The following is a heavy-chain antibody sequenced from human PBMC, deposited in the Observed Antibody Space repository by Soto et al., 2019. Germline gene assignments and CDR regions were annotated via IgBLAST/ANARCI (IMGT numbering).Heavy chain of an antibody. CDR3: ARCCYYDSSGYYYPNWFDP. J-gene: IGHJ5*02. V-gene: IGHV4-30-2*01. Sequence: SETLSLTCAVSGGSISSGGYSWSWVRQPPGKGLEWIGYIYHSGNTYYNPSLKSRVTISVGRSKNQFSLKLSSVTAADTAVYYCARCCYYDSSGYYYPNWFDPWGQGTLVTVSS. D-gene: IGHD3-22*01. CDR1: GGSISSGGYS. CDR2: IYHSGNT.